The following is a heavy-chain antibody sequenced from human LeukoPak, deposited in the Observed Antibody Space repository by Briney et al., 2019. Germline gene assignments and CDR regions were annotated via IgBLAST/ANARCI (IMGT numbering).Heavy chain of an antibody. CDR2: ISGSGGST. D-gene: IGHD3-22*01. V-gene: IGHV3-23*01. Sequence: GGSLRLSCAASGFTFSSYAMSWVRQTPGKGLEWVSAISGSGGSTYYADSVKGRFTISRDNSKNTLYLQMNSLRAEDTAVYYCAKDVKSYYDSSGYYHFDYWGQGTLVTVSS. CDR1: GFTFSSYA. CDR3: AKDVKSYYDSSGYYHFDY. J-gene: IGHJ4*02.